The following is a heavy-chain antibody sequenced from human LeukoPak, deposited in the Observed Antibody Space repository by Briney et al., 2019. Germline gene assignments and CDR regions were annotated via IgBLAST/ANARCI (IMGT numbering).Heavy chain of an antibody. CDR2: IYYSGST. CDR3: ARAREAPETYYYGSGIIDKPYFDY. J-gene: IGHJ4*02. CDR1: GGSISRVDYY. Sequence: SQTLSLTCTLSGGSISRVDYYWSWIRQPPGKGLEWSGHIYYSGSTYHNPSLKSRVIIAVHTSKNQFSLKLSSVNAADTAVYYRARAREAPETYYYGSGIIDKPYFDYWGEGTLVTVSS. D-gene: IGHD3-10*01. V-gene: IGHV4-30-4*01.